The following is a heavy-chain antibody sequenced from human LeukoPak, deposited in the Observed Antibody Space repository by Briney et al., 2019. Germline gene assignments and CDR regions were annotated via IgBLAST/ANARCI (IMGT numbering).Heavy chain of an antibody. CDR3: ARTYSSSWYRRGAYYFDY. V-gene: IGHV4-59*12. Sequence: SETLSLTCTVSGGSISNYYWNWIRQPPGKGLEWIGYIYYSGTTNYNPSLKSRVSMSVDTSKNQFSLKLSSVTAADTAVYYCARTYSSSWYRRGAYYFDYWGQGTLVTVSS. CDR2: IYYSGTT. J-gene: IGHJ4*02. CDR1: GGSISNYY. D-gene: IGHD6-13*01.